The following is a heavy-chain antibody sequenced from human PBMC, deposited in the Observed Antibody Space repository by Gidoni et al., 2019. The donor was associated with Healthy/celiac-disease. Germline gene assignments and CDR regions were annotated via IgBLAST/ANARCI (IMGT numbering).Heavy chain of an antibody. V-gene: IGHV4-4*02. D-gene: IGHD1-26*01. CDR1: AGSISSRNW. CDR3: AREFAVGATRAPGYFDY. J-gene: IGHJ4*02. CDR2: IYHSGST. Sequence: QVQLQESGPGLVTPSGTLSLTCAVSAGSISSRNWWSWVRQPPGKGLEWIGEIYHSGSTNYNTSLKSRVTISVDKSKNQFSLKLSSVTAADTAVYYCAREFAVGATRAPGYFDYWGQGTLVTVSS.